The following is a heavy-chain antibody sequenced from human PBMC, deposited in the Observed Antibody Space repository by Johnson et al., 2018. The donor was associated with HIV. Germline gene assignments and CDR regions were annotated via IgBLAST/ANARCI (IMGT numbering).Heavy chain of an antibody. D-gene: IGHD2-15*01. J-gene: IGHJ3*02. CDR2: INSDGSST. Sequence: EVQVVESGGGLVQPGGSLRLSCAASGFTFSFYWMHWVRQVPGKGLVWVSRINSDGSSTSYADSVKGRFTISRDNAKNTLYLQVNSLRAEDTALYYCARAGPYCSGGSCYSPDAFDIWGQGTMVTVSS. V-gene: IGHV3-74*02. CDR1: GFTFSFYW. CDR3: ARAGPYCSGGSCYSPDAFDI.